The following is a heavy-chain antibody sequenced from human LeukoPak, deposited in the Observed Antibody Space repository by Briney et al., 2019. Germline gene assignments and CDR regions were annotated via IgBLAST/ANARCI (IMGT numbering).Heavy chain of an antibody. Sequence: GAPVKVSCKASGYTFTSYGISWVRQAPEQGLEWMGWISAYNGNTNYAQKLQGRVTMTTDTSTSTAYMELRSLRSDDTAVYYCARPYYYDSTGYYQYYFDYWGQGTLVTVSS. V-gene: IGHV1-18*01. D-gene: IGHD3-22*01. J-gene: IGHJ4*02. CDR2: ISAYNGNT. CDR1: GYTFTSYG. CDR3: ARPYYYDSTGYYQYYFDY.